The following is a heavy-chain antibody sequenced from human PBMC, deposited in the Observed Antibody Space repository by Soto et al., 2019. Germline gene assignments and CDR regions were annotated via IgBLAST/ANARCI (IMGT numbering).Heavy chain of an antibody. CDR2: IYYSGST. V-gene: IGHV4-39*01. Sequence: SETLSLTCTVSGGSISSSSYYWGWIRQPPGMGLEWIGSIYYSGSTYYNPSLKSRVTISVDTSKNQFSLKLSSVTAADTAVYYCAGQDYDFWSGYYTSDYWGQGTLVTVSS. CDR1: GGSISSSSYY. J-gene: IGHJ4*02. CDR3: AGQDYDFWSGYYTSDY. D-gene: IGHD3-3*01.